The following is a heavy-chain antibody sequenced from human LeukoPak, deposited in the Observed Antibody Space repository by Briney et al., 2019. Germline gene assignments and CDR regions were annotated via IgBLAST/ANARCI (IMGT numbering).Heavy chain of an antibody. Sequence: GRSLRLSCGASGFTFSRYGMHWVRQAPGKGLEWVAIIWYNGSNKYYADSVKGRFTISSDNSKNTLYLQMNSLRAEDTAVYYCARDSSTTVTGAFDIWGQGTMVTVSS. D-gene: IGHD4-17*01. CDR2: IWYNGSNK. V-gene: IGHV3-33*01. J-gene: IGHJ3*02. CDR1: GFTFSRYG. CDR3: ARDSSTTVTGAFDI.